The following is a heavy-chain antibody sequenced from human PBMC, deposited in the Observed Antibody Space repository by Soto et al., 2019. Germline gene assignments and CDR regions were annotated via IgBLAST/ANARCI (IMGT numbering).Heavy chain of an antibody. J-gene: IGHJ4*02. CDR3: ASRPRNYDFWSGSEYYFDY. CDR1: GGTFSSYA. CDR2: IIPIFGTA. V-gene: IGHV1-69*06. D-gene: IGHD3-3*01. Sequence: SVKVSCKASGGTFSSYAISWVRQAPGQGLEWMGGIIPIFGTANYAQKFQGRVTITADKSTSTAYMELSSLRSEDTAVYYCASRPRNYDFWSGSEYYFDYWGQGTLVTAPQ.